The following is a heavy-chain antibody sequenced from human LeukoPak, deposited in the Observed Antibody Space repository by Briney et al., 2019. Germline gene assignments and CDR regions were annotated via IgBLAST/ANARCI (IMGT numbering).Heavy chain of an antibody. J-gene: IGHJ6*03. CDR1: GFTFSSYW. CDR2: IKEDGSEK. Sequence: GGSPRLSCAASGFTFSSYWMSWVRQTPGKGLEWVANIKEDGSEKDYVDSVRGRFTISRDNARNSLYLQMNSLRAEDTAVYYCARDWMGYCSSNSCYLYYMDVWGKGTTVTVSS. CDR3: ARDWMGYCSSNSCYLYYMDV. D-gene: IGHD2-2*01. V-gene: IGHV3-7*01.